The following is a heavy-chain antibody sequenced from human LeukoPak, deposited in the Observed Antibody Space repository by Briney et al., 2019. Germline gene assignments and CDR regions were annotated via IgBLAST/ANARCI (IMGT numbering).Heavy chain of an antibody. CDR3: ARGDWGSPDYYYMDV. CDR1: GGSISSYY. J-gene: IGHJ6*03. V-gene: IGHV4-59*08. Sequence: SETLSLTCTVSGGSISSYYWSWIRQAPGKALEWIGSTYYDGGTNYNPSLKSRVTISVDTSKNQFSLKLSSVTAADTAVYYCARGDWGSPDYYYMDVWGKGTTVTISS. D-gene: IGHD2-21*02. CDR2: TYYDGGT.